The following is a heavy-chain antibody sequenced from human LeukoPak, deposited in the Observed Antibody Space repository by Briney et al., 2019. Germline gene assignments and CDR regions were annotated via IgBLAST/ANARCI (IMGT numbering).Heavy chain of an antibody. J-gene: IGHJ3*02. CDR3: ASPQGGGWDDAFDI. D-gene: IGHD6-19*01. CDR1: GFTFSDYY. Sequence: IPGGSLRLSCAASGFTFSDYYMSWIRQPPGKGLEWVSYISSSGSTIYYADSVKGRFTISRDNAKNSLYLQMNSLRAEDTAVYYCASPQGGGWDDAFDIWGQGTMVTVSS. CDR2: ISSSGSTI. V-gene: IGHV3-11*01.